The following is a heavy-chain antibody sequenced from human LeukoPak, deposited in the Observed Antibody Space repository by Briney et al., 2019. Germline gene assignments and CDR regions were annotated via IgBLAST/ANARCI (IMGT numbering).Heavy chain of an antibody. D-gene: IGHD4-23*01. J-gene: IGHJ6*02. CDR1: GFNFNYVW. CDR3: TTERNWELLRPYGLDI. Sequence: SGGSPRLSCAASGFNFNYVWMNWVRQAPGKGLEWVGRIRTKIEGETTDYAAPVKGRFTVSRDDSKTTLFLQMNRLKIEDSGVYYCTTERNWELLRPYGLDIWGQGTTVTVSS. V-gene: IGHV3-15*01. CDR2: IRTKIEGETT.